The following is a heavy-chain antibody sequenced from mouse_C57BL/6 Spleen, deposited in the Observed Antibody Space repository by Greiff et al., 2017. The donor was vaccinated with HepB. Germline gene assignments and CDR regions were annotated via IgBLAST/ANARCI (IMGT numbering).Heavy chain of an antibody. CDR2: LYWEDNK. Sequence: QVTLKVSGPGILQSSQPLSRLCSSPGFSLRTFGLGVGWIRQPSGKGLEWRAHLYWEDNKRYNPSLKSRPTISKDTSRNQVLLKITSVDTADTATYYCARNWDEYFDVWGTGTTVTVSS. CDR3: ARNWDEYFDV. J-gene: IGHJ1*03. CDR1: GFSLRTFGLG. V-gene: IGHV8-12*01. D-gene: IGHD4-1*01.